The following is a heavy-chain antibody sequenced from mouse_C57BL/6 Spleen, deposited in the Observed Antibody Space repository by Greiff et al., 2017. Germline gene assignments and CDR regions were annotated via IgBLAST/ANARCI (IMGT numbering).Heavy chain of an antibody. J-gene: IGHJ4*01. CDR2: IDPSDSYT. Sequence: QVQLQQPGAELVMPGASVKLSCKASGYTFTSYWMHWVKQRPGQGLEWIGKIDPSDSYTNYNQKFKGKSTLTVDKSSSTAYMQLSSLTSEDSAVYYCASSYYYGKDYAMDYWGQGTSVTVSS. V-gene: IGHV1-69*01. CDR1: GYTFTSYW. CDR3: ASSYYYGKDYAMDY. D-gene: IGHD1-1*01.